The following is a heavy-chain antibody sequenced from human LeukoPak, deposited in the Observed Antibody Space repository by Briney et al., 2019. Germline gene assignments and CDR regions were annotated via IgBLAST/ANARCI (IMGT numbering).Heavy chain of an antibody. CDR3: AIKAREFDY. D-gene: IGHD1-26*01. V-gene: IGHV4-59*02. Sequence: SETLSLTCTVSGDSVTNYYWSWIRQPPGRGLECIGYIYYSGIPNYNPSLKSRVTISIDTSKNQFSLKLSSVTTADTAVYYCAIKAREFDYWGQGTLVTVPS. CDR2: IYYSGIP. CDR1: GDSVTNYY. J-gene: IGHJ4*02.